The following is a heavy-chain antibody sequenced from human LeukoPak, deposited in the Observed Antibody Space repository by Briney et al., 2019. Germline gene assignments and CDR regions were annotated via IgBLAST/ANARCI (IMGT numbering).Heavy chain of an antibody. CDR1: GGSISSGGYY. D-gene: IGHD6-19*01. CDR2: IYYSGST. V-gene: IGHV4-31*03. Sequence: SETLSLTCTVSGGSISSGGYYWSWIRQHPGKGLEWIGYIYYSGSTYYNPSLKSRVTISVDTSKNQFSLKLSSVTAADTAVYYCAIIPETVAGTIYQYFHPWGQGTLVTVSS. J-gene: IGHJ1*01. CDR3: AIIPETVAGTIYQYFHP.